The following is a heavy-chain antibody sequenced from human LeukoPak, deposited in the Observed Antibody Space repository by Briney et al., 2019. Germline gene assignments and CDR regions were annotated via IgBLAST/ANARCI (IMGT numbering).Heavy chain of an antibody. CDR1: GGSFSGYY. V-gene: IGHV4-34*01. D-gene: IGHD3-22*01. CDR2: INHSGST. J-gene: IGHJ4*02. Sequence: SETLSLTCAVYGGSFSGYYWSWIRQPPGKGLEWIGEINHSGSTNYNPSLKSRVTISVDTSKNQFSLKLSSVTAADTAVYFCARNYYDTKKPWDWGQGTLVTVSS. CDR3: ARNYYDTKKPWD.